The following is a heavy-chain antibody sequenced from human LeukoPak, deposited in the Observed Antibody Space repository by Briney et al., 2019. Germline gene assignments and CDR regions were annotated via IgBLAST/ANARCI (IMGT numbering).Heavy chain of an antibody. CDR1: GYTFTTYG. D-gene: IGHD6-19*01. Sequence: ASVKVSCKASGYTFTTYGISRVRQAPGQGLEWMGWIRVYNGNTNYAQKLQDRITMTTDTSTSTAYMELRSLRSDDTAVSYCARGDIAVAGTGGDYWGQGTLVTVSS. CDR3: ARGDIAVAGTGGDY. V-gene: IGHV1-18*01. CDR2: IRVYNGNT. J-gene: IGHJ4*02.